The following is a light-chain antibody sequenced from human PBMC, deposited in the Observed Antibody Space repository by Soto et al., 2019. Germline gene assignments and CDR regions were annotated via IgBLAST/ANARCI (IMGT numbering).Light chain of an antibody. V-gene: IGKV3-15*01. J-gene: IGKJ1*01. CDR2: GAS. Sequence: EIVMTQSPATLSVSPGERATLSCRASQSVSSNLAWYQQKPGQAPRLLIYGASTRATGIPARFSGSGSETEFTLTISSLQSEDFAVYYCQQYNNWPPTWTFGQGTKV. CDR1: QSVSSN. CDR3: QQYNNWPPTWT.